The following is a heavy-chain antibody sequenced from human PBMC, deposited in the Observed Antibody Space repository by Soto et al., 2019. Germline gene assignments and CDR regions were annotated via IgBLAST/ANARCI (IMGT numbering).Heavy chain of an antibody. CDR3: VRDGTKTLRDWFDP. J-gene: IGHJ5*02. CDR2: IVPMFGTT. Sequence: EASVKVSCKAPGDTFNSYVISLVLQAPGQGLEWMGGIVPMFGTTNLALKFEDRVTITADELTTTVYMEIRGLTSEDTAVYYCVRDGTKTLRDWFDPWGQGISVTVSS. D-gene: IGHD1-1*01. V-gene: IGHV1-69*13. CDR1: GDTFNSYV.